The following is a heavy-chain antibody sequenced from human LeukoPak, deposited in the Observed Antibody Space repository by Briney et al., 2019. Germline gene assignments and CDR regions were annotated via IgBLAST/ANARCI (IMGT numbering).Heavy chain of an antibody. CDR2: ISYTGST. V-gene: IGHV4-59*01. Sequence: FETLSLTCTVSGGSISSYYWTWIRQPPGKGLEWIGYISYTGSTNYNPSLKSRVTISINTSKNQFSLKLSSVTAADTAVYYCARDDYGGNALGYWGQGTLVTVSS. CDR1: GGSISSYY. CDR3: ARDDYGGNALGY. J-gene: IGHJ4*02. D-gene: IGHD4-23*01.